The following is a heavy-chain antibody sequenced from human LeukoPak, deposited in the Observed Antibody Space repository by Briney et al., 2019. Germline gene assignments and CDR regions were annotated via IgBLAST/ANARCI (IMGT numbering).Heavy chain of an antibody. CDR1: GDSVSSNSAA. D-gene: IGHD4-17*01. J-gene: IGHJ5*02. Sequence: SQTLSLTCATSGDSVSSNSAAWNWIRQSPSRGLEWLGRTYYRSNWFNDFALSVKSRITTNPDTSKNQFSLQLNSVTPEDTAVYYCAKNYGDSNWFDPWGQGTLVTVSS. CDR2: TYYRSNWFN. CDR3: AKNYGDSNWFDP. V-gene: IGHV6-1*01.